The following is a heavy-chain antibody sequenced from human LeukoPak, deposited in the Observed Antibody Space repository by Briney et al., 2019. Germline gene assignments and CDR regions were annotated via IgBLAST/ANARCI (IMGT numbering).Heavy chain of an antibody. CDR2: IWYDGSKK. Sequence: GRSLRLSCAASGFTFGSYGMHWVRQAPGKGLEWVAFIWYDGSKKYYADSVKGRFTISRDNSKNTLYLQMNSLRAEDTAVYYCARDRRYCSSTSCYRYYYYGMDVWGQGTTVTVSS. D-gene: IGHD2-2*01. CDR3: ARDRRYCSSTSCYRYYYYGMDV. V-gene: IGHV3-33*08. CDR1: GFTFGSYG. J-gene: IGHJ6*02.